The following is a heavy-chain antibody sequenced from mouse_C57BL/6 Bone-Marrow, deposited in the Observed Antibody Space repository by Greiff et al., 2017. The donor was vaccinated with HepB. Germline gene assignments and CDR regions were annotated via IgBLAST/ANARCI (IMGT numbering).Heavy chain of an antibody. J-gene: IGHJ4*01. Sequence: VQLQQSGAELVRPGASVKLSCTASGFNIKDDYMHWVKQRPEQGLEWIGWIDPENGDTEYASKFQGKATITADTSSNTAYLQLSSLTSEDTAVYYCTSGNFLYYYAMDYWGRGTSVTVSS. D-gene: IGHD2-1*01. CDR3: TSGNFLYYYAMDY. V-gene: IGHV14-4*01. CDR1: GFNIKDDY. CDR2: IDPENGDT.